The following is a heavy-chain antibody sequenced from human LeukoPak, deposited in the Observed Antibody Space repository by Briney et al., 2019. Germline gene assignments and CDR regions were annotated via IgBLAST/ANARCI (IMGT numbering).Heavy chain of an antibody. CDR3: ARDLVGATNGHFDY. Sequence: SVKVSCKASGGTFSSYAISWVRQAPGQGLEWMGRIIPTFGTANYAQKFQGRATITTDESTSTAYMELSSLRSEDTAVYYCARDLVGATNGHFDYWGQGTLVTVSS. CDR1: GGTFSSYA. D-gene: IGHD1-26*01. V-gene: IGHV1-69*05. J-gene: IGHJ4*02. CDR2: IIPTFGTA.